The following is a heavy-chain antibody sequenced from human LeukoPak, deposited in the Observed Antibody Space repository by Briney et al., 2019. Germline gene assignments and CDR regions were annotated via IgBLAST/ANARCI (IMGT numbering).Heavy chain of an antibody. J-gene: IGHJ4*02. V-gene: IGHV1-69*04. CDR1: GGTFSSYA. CDR3: ARTYDSSGYATTFDY. D-gene: IGHD3-22*01. Sequence: SVEVSCKASGGTFSSYAISWVRQAPGQGLEWMGRIIPILGIANYAQKFQGRVTITADKSTSTAYMELSSLRSEDTAVYYCARTYDSSGYATTFDYWGQGTLVTVSS. CDR2: IIPILGIA.